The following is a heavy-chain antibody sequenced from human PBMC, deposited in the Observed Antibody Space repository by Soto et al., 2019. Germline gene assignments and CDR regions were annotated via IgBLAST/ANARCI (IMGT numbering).Heavy chain of an antibody. Sequence: ASVKVSCKASGYTFTGYYMHWVRQAPGQGLEWMGWINPNSGGTNYAQKFQGRVTMTRDTSISTAYMELSRLRSDDTAVYYCATPNPPPLNTAMVTWPHDSMDVWGQGTTVTVSS. CDR3: ATPNPPPLNTAMVTWPHDSMDV. CDR2: INPNSGGT. D-gene: IGHD5-18*01. V-gene: IGHV1-2*02. J-gene: IGHJ6*02. CDR1: GYTFTGYY.